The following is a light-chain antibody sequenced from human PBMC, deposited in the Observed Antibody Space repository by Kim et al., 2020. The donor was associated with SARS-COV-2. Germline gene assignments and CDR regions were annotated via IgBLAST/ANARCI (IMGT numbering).Light chain of an antibody. CDR2: EGS. CDR1: SSDIGSYSL. Sequence: GQSITISCTGTSSDIGSYSLVAWYQQYPVGAPKLMIYEGSKRPSGVSPRFSGSKSGNTASLTISGLQAEDEADYYCCSPAGGATFLFG. V-gene: IGLV2-23*01. CDR3: CSPAGGATFL. J-gene: IGLJ6*01.